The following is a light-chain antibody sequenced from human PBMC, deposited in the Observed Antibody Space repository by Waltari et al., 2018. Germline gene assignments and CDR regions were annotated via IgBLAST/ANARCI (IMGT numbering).Light chain of an antibody. CDR3: QQRNNWPPSLT. J-gene: IGKJ4*01. CDR2: DVY. Sequence: VLTQSPATLSLSPGERATLSCRASQSVGTYLAWYQQKPGLAPRLLISDVYNRASGVPARFGGSGSGTDFTLTISSLEPEDFAVYYCQQRNNWPPSLTFGGGTTVEIK. CDR1: QSVGTY. V-gene: IGKV3-11*01.